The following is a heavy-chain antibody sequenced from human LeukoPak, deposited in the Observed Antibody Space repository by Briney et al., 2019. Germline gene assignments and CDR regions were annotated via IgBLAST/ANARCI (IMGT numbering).Heavy chain of an antibody. CDR2: ISGSGGST. J-gene: IGHJ4*02. D-gene: IGHD5-18*01. CDR3: AKRTGYSYGSPDY. CDR1: GFTFSSYA. V-gene: IGHV3-23*01. Sequence: PGGSLRLSCAASGFTFSSYAMSWVRQAPGKGLEWVSAISGSGGSTYYADSVKGRFTISRDNSKNTLYLQMNSLRAEDTAVYYYAKRTGYSYGSPDYWGQGTLVTVSS.